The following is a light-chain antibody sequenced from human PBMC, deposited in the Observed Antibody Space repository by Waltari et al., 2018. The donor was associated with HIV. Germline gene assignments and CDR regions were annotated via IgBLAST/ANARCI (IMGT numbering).Light chain of an antibody. CDR3: QQTATVPYT. CDR2: ATS. V-gene: IGKV1-12*02. CDR1: QDIYNW. J-gene: IGKJ2*01. Sequence: DIQMTQSPSSVSASLGDTVTITCRPSQDIYNWLAWYQKRQERAPKLLIFATSTLHSGAPSRFSGSASGTNFTLTINTLQPEDVGIYYCQQTATVPYTVGQGTKIEFK.